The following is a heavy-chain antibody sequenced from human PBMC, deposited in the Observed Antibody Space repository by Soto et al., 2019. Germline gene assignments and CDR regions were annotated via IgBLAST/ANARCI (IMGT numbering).Heavy chain of an antibody. CDR1: GFTFDDYA. J-gene: IGHJ4*02. V-gene: IGHV3-9*01. D-gene: IGHD6-19*01. CDR2: ISWNSGSI. Sequence: EVQLVESGGGLVQPGRSLRLSCAASGFTFDDYAMHWVRQAPGKGLEWVSGISWNSGSIGYADSVKGRFTISRDNAKNSLYLQMNSLRAEDTALYYCAKDIGSSGWLDYWGQGTLVTVSS. CDR3: AKDIGSSGWLDY.